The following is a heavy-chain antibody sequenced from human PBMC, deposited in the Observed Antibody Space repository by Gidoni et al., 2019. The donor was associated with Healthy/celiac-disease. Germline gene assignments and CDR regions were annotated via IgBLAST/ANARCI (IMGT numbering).Heavy chain of an antibody. CDR3: AKATDCSGGSCYSRLNDYFDY. V-gene: IGHV3-9*01. CDR2: ISWNSGSI. CDR1: GFTFDDYA. D-gene: IGHD2-15*01. Sequence: EVQLVESGGGLVQPGRSLRRSCAASGFTFDDYAMHWVRQAPGKGLEWVSGISWNSGSIGYADSVKGRFTISRDNAKNSLYLQMNSLRAEDTALYYCAKATDCSGGSCYSRLNDYFDYWGQGTLVTVSS. J-gene: IGHJ4*02.